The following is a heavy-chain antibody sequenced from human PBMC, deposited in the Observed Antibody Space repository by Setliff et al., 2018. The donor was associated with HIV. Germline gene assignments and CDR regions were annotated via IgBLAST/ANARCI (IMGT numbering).Heavy chain of an antibody. Sequence: SETLSLTCTVSGFSISSDYYGGWIRQPPGKGLEWIGYIHYSGSSNYNPSLKSRVSISVDTSKKQVSLRLNSVTAADTAVYYCARGLSIFGVATPGFYSFMDVWGKGTTVTVSS. D-gene: IGHD3-3*01. CDR3: ARGLSIFGVATPGFYSFMDV. CDR2: IHYSGSS. CDR1: GFSISSDYY. J-gene: IGHJ6*03. V-gene: IGHV4-61*01.